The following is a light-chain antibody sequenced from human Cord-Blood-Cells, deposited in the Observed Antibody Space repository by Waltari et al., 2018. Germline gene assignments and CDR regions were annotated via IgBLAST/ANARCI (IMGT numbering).Light chain of an antibody. V-gene: IGKV1-39*01. CDR1: QSISSY. J-gene: IGKJ2*01. Sequence: DIQMTQSPSSLSASVGDRVTITCRASQSISSYLNWYQQKPVKAPKLLIYAASSLQSGVPSRFSGSGSWTDFTLTISSLQPEDFATYYCQQSYSTLYTFGQGTKLEIK. CDR2: AAS. CDR3: QQSYSTLYT.